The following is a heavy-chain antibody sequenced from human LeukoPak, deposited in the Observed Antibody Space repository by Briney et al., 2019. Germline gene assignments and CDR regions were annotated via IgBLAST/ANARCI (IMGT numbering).Heavy chain of an antibody. CDR1: GGSISSYY. CDR3: ARHRYYDSSGYSPFDI. Sequence: SETLSLTCTVSGGSISSYYWSWIRQPPGKGLEWIGYIYYSGSTNYNPSLKSRVTISVDTSKNQFSLKLSSVTAADTAVYYCARHRYYDSSGYSPFDIWGQGTMVTVSS. D-gene: IGHD3-22*01. V-gene: IGHV4-59*08. CDR2: IYYSGST. J-gene: IGHJ3*02.